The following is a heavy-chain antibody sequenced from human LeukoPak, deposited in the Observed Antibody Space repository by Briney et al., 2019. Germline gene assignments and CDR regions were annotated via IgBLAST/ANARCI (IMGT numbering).Heavy chain of an antibody. D-gene: IGHD3-22*01. CDR3: AKDQWLLRRAFDY. Sequence: GGSLRLSCAASGFTFSSYGMHWVRQAPGKGLEWVAVISYDGSNKYYADSVKGRFTISRDNSKNTLYLQMNSLRAEDTAVYYCAKDQWLLRRAFDYWGQGTLVTVSS. CDR2: ISYDGSNK. J-gene: IGHJ4*02. CDR1: GFTFSSYG. V-gene: IGHV3-30*18.